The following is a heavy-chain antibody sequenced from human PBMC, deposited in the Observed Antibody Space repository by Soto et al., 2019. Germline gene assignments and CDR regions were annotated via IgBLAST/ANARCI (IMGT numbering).Heavy chain of an antibody. J-gene: IGHJ5*01. CDR3: ARVSAGGTRWFDS. CDR1: GGSISTGVWY. CDR2: IYYRGTT. V-gene: IGHV4-31*03. D-gene: IGHD6-13*01. Sequence: QVQLQESGPGLVKPSQTLSLTCSVSGGSISTGVWYWSWVREHPGKGLEWIGDIYYRGTTYYNPSLGRRVTISRDTSKNQVSLKVNSVTAADTAVYYCARVSAGGTRWFDSWGQGIRVTVSS.